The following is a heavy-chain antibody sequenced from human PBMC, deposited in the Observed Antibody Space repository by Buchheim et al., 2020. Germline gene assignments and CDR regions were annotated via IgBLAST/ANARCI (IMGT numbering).Heavy chain of an antibody. J-gene: IGHJ6*02. CDR1: GGSFSGYY. V-gene: IGHV4-34*01. CDR3: ARDLGVPAASTYYYYGMDV. D-gene: IGHD2-2*01. CDR2: INHSGST. Sequence: QVQLQQWGAGLLKPSETLSLTCAVYGGSFSGYYWSWIRQPPGKGLEWIGEINHSGSTNYNPSLKSRVIISVDTSKNQFSLKLSSVTAADTAVYYCARDLGVPAASTYYYYGMDVWGQGTT.